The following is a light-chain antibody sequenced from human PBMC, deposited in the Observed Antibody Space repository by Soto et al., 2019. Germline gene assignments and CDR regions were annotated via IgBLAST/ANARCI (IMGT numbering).Light chain of an antibody. CDR3: QQYNSLTWT. CDR2: DAS. V-gene: IGKV1-5*01. Sequence: DIPMTQSPSTLSAFVGDRVTITCRASQSISSWLAWYQQKPGKAPKLLIYDASSLESGVPSRFSGSGSGTEFTLTISSLQPDDFATDYCQQYNSLTWTFGQGTKVEIK. CDR1: QSISSW. J-gene: IGKJ1*01.